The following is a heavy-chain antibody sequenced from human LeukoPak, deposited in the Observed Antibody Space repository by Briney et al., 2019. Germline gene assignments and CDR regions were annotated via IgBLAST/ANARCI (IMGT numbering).Heavy chain of an antibody. CDR1: GGSISSGSYY. Sequence: SETLSRTCTVSGGSISSGSYYWSWIRQPAGKGLEWIGRIYTSGSTNYNPSLKSRVTISVDTSKNQFSLRLSSVTAADTAVYYCARDPGDTAMADNWFDPWGQGTLVTVSS. CDR3: ARDPGDTAMADNWFDP. CDR2: IYTSGST. D-gene: IGHD5-18*01. V-gene: IGHV4-61*02. J-gene: IGHJ5*02.